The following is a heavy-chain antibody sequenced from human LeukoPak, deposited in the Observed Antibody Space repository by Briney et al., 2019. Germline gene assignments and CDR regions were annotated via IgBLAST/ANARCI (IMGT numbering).Heavy chain of an antibody. V-gene: IGHV1-2*02. CDR1: GYTFTGYY. CDR2: INPNSGGT. D-gene: IGHD2-2*01. J-gene: IGHJ4*02. Sequence: ASVKVSCKASGYTFTGYYMHWVRQAPGQGLEWMGWINPNSGGTNYAQKFQGRVTMTRDTSISTAYMELSRLRSDNTAVYYCARGEVTIVVVPAAIHWGQGTLVTVSS. CDR3: ARGEVTIVVVPAAIH.